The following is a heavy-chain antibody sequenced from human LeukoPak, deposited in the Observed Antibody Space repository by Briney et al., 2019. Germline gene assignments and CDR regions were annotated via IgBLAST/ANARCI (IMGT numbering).Heavy chain of an antibody. Sequence: SETLSLTCAVYGGSFSGYYWSWIRQPPGKGLEWIGEINHSGSTNYNPSLKSRVTISVDTSKNQFSLKLSSVTAADTAVYYCARRYRGYSHGVDPWGQGTLVTVSS. J-gene: IGHJ5*02. D-gene: IGHD5-18*01. CDR3: ARRYRGYSHGVDP. CDR1: GGSFSGYY. CDR2: INHSGST. V-gene: IGHV4-34*01.